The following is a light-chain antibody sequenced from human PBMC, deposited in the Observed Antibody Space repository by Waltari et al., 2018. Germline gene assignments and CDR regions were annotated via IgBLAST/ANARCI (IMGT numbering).Light chain of an antibody. CDR3: CSYAGKYTSV. CDR1: HSNPGSNY. Sequence: QSVLTQPPSASETPGQRVTISCSGSHSNPGSNYLYWYQQLPGSAPKLLIYRNNLRPSGVPDRFSGSKAGNTASLTISGLQAGDEAVYFCCSYAGKYTSVFGAGTKVTVL. J-gene: IGLJ2*01. V-gene: IGLV1-47*01. CDR2: RNN.